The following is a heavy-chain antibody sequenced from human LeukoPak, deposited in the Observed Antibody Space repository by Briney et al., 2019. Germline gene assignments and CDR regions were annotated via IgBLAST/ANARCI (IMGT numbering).Heavy chain of an antibody. Sequence: PSETLSLTCTVSGYSISNGYYWGWIRQPPGKGLEWIGSIYHSGSTYYNPSLKSRVTISVDTSKNQFSLRLSSVTAADTAVYYCARRTTYIGWRPSESPSCFDYWGQGTLVTVSS. D-gene: IGHD2-21*02. J-gene: IGHJ4*02. CDR3: ARRTTYIGWRPSESPSCFDY. CDR1: GYSISNGYY. V-gene: IGHV4-38-2*02. CDR2: IYHSGST.